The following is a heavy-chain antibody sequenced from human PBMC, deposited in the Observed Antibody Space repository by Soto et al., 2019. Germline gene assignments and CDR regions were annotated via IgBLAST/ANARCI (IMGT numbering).Heavy chain of an antibody. Sequence: ASVKVSCKASGYTFTSYGISWVRQAPGQGLEWMGWISAYNGNTNYAQKLQGRVTMTTDTSTSTAYMELRSLRSDDTAVYYCARGLGQVTTIRGMHYYYFLSFSGQGTTVIVSS. CDR2: ISAYNGNT. V-gene: IGHV1-18*01. CDR1: GYTFTSYG. J-gene: IGHJ6*03. D-gene: IGHD4-4*01. CDR3: ARGLGQVTTIRGMHYYYFLSF.